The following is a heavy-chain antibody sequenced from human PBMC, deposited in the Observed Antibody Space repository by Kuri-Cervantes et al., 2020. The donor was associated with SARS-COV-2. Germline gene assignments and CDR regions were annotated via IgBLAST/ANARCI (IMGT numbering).Heavy chain of an antibody. CDR2: INPNSGGT. Sequence: ASVTVSCKASGYTFTGYYMHWVRQAPGQGLEWMGWINPNSGGTNYAQKFQGRVTMTRDTSISTAYMELSRLRSDDTAVYYCARGEGLRPPTRGVTFDYWGQGTLVTVSS. D-gene: IGHD5-18*01. CDR3: ARGEGLRPPTRGVTFDY. CDR1: GYTFTGYY. V-gene: IGHV1-2*02. J-gene: IGHJ4*02.